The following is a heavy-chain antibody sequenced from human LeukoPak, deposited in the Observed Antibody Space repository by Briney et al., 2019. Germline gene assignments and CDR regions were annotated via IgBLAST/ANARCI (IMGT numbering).Heavy chain of an antibody. CDR3: ARASDPWLQLT. CDR2: IKQDGSEK. J-gene: IGHJ5*02. CDR1: RFTFSNYW. D-gene: IGHD5-24*01. V-gene: IGHV3-7*05. Sequence: PGGSLRLSCAASRFTFSNYWMIWVRQAPGKGLEWVGNIKQDGSEKRYADSVRGRFSISRDNAQTSLYLHMNSLRAEDTAVYYCARASDPWLQLTWGQGTLVTVSS.